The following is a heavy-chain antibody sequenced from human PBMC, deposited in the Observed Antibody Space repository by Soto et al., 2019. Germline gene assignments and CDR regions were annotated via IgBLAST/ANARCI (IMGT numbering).Heavy chain of an antibody. J-gene: IGHJ6*02. CDR2: IIPIFGTT. V-gene: IGHV1-69*06. Sequence: SVKVSCKASGGTFSNYAINWVRQAPGQGLEWMGGIIPIFGTTTYAQKFQGTVTIIADKSTSTAYMDLSSLRSEDTAVYYCARDRGYSDYTYYYYGMDVWGQGTTVTVSS. D-gene: IGHD5-12*01. CDR3: ARDRGYSDYTYYYYGMDV. CDR1: GGTFSNYA.